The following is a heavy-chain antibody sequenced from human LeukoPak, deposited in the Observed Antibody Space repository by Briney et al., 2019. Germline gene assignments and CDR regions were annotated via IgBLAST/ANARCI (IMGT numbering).Heavy chain of an antibody. CDR1: GYTFTGYY. V-gene: IGHV1-2*02. CDR3: ARDQTGYCSSTSCYHYGMDV. D-gene: IGHD2-2*03. J-gene: IGHJ6*02. CDR2: INPNSGGT. Sequence: ASVKVSCKASGYTFTGYYMHWVRQAPGQGLEWMGWINPNSGGTNYAQRFQGRVTMTRDTSISTAYMELSRLRSDDTAVYYCARDQTGYCSSTSCYHYGMDVWGQGTTVTVSS.